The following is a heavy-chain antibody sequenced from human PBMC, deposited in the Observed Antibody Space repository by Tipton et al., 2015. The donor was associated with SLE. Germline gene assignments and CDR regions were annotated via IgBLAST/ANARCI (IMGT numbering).Heavy chain of an antibody. CDR1: GGSISSSSYY. CDR2: IYYSGST. CDR3: ASLSAYDFWSGYLDY. Sequence: TLSLTCTVSGGSISSSSYYWGWIRQPPGKGLEWIGSIYYSGSTYYNPSLQSRVTISVDTSKNQFSLKLSSVTAADTAVYYCASLSAYDFWSGYLDYWGQGTLVTVSS. V-gene: IGHV4-39*07. J-gene: IGHJ4*02. D-gene: IGHD3-3*01.